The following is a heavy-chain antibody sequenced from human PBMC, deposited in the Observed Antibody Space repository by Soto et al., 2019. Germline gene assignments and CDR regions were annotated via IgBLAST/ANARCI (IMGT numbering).Heavy chain of an antibody. J-gene: IGHJ4*02. CDR3: ALQTTGGSYYVSGYYFDY. V-gene: IGHV3-23*01. D-gene: IGHD1-26*01. CDR2: ISGSGGST. Sequence: GGSLRLSCAASGFTFSSYAMSWVRQAPGKGLEWVSAISGSGGSTYYADSVKGRFTISRDNSKNTLYLQMNSLRAEDTAVYYCALQTTGGSYYVSGYYFDYWGQGTLVTVSS. CDR1: GFTFSSYA.